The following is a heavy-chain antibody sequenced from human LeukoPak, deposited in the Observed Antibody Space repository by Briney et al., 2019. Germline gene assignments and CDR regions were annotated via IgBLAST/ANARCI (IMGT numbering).Heavy chain of an antibody. V-gene: IGHV1-24*01. Sequence: GASVKVSCKVSGYTLTELSMHWVRQAPGKGLEWMGGFDPEDGETIYAQKFQGRVTMTRNTSISTAYMELSSLRSEDTAVYYCASYGPVPLGYWGQGTLVTVSS. CDR3: ASYGPVPLGY. CDR2: FDPEDGET. D-gene: IGHD1-26*01. CDR1: GYTLTELS. J-gene: IGHJ4*02.